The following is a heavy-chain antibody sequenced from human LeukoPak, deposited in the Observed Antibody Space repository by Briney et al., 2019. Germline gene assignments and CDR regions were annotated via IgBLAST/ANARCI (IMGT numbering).Heavy chain of an antibody. CDR1: GFTFSSYA. CDR3: ASLWGTTPFGY. D-gene: IGHD2-15*01. J-gene: IGHJ4*02. CDR2: IVGSSDST. Sequence: RSGGSLRLSCEASGFTFSSYAMSWVRQAPGKGLEWVSTIVGSSDSTYYADSVKGRFTISRDNAKNSLYLQMNSLRAEDTAVYYCASLWGTTPFGYWGQGTLVTVSS. V-gene: IGHV3-23*01.